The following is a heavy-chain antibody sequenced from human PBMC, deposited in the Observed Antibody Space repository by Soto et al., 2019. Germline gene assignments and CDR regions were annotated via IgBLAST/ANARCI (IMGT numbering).Heavy chain of an antibody. CDR2: ISGSGGGT. D-gene: IGHD1-1*01. Sequence: EVQLLESGGGLVQPGGSLRLSCAASGFIFSSYVMSWVRQAPGKGLEWVSAISGSGGGTYYADSVKGRFTISRDNSKNTLYVQMNSLRAEDTAVYYCAKSEEANGIWYFDLWGRGTLVTVSS. V-gene: IGHV3-23*01. J-gene: IGHJ2*01. CDR3: AKSEEANGIWYFDL. CDR1: GFIFSSYV.